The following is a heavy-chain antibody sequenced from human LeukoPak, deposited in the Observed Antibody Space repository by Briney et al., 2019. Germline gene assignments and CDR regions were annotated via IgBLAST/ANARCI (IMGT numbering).Heavy chain of an antibody. V-gene: IGHV4-34*01. D-gene: IGHD3-9*01. CDR2: INHSGST. Sequence: PSETLSLTCAVYGGSFSGYYWSWIRQPPGKGLEWIGEINHSGSTNYNPPLKSRVTISVDTSKNQFSLKLSSVTAADTAVYYCARHLRYFDWLSAPNYYYYGMDVWGQGTTVTVSS. CDR1: GGSFSGYY. CDR3: ARHLRYFDWLSAPNYYYYGMDV. J-gene: IGHJ6*02.